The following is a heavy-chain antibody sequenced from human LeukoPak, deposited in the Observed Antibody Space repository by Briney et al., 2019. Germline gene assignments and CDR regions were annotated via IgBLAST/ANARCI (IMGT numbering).Heavy chain of an antibody. D-gene: IGHD1-7*01. CDR1: GYTFTGYF. CDR3: ARDVEASWNYGRNCFDP. CDR2: INPYNGGT. Sequence: ASVKVSCKASGYTFTGYFMHWVRQAPGHGLEWMGWINPYNGGTKYVQKLQGRVTMTRDTYISTAYMELSRLRSDDTAVYYCARDVEASWNYGRNCFDPWGQGTLVTVSS. J-gene: IGHJ5*02. V-gene: IGHV1-2*02.